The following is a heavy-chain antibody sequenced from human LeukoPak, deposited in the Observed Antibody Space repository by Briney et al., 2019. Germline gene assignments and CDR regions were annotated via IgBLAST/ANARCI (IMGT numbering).Heavy chain of an antibody. Sequence: GGSLRLSCGASGFTVSNNHMSWVRQAPGKGLEWVSITYSDGTTYYADSVKGRFTISRDNPRNTLYVQMNSLRAEDTAVYFCARDRVEVTTSMLGGVKRTVTDYYGMDVWGQGTTVTVSS. D-gene: IGHD3-16*01. J-gene: IGHJ6*02. CDR2: TYSDGTT. V-gene: IGHV3-53*01. CDR3: ARDRVEVTTSMLGGVKRTVTDYYGMDV. CDR1: GFTVSNNH.